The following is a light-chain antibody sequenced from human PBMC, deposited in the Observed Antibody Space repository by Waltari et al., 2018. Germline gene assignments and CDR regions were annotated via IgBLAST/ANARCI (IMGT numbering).Light chain of an antibody. J-gene: IGLJ1*01. V-gene: IGLV2-23*02. CDR3: FSYAGTSSGV. Sequence: QSTLTQTAAASGPPRQPITIPRTGSSSDIGFYTLVSWYQQYPGKAPKVMIYEVTKRPSGVSNRFSGSKSGNTASLTISGLQAEDEADYYCFSYAGTSSGVFGTGTKVTVL. CDR2: EVT. CDR1: SSDIGFYTL.